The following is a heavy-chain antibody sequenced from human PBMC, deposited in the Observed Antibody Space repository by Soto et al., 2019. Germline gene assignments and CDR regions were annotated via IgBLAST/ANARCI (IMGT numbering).Heavy chain of an antibody. V-gene: IGHV3-23*01. J-gene: IGHJ4*02. CDR1: GVTFSSSA. Sequence: GGSLRLSCAASGVTFSSSAMSWVRQAPGKGLEWVSAISGGGGNIYYADSVKGRFTISRDDSTNMLYLQMNSLRSEDTALYYCAKDNGWLAAYWGQGILVTVSS. D-gene: IGHD6-19*01. CDR2: ISGGGGNI. CDR3: AKDNGWLAAY.